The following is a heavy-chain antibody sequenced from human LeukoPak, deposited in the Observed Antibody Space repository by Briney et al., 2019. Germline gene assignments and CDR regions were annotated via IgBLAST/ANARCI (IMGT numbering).Heavy chain of an antibody. Sequence: PGGSLRLSCAASGFTFSNYWMTWVRQAPGKGLEWVADIKQDGSEKLYVKSVRGRFTVSRDNAKMSLFLQLNSRRAEDTAVYYCARDNGVVHGVYYMDVWGKGTTVTVS. CDR2: IKQDGSEK. J-gene: IGHJ6*03. V-gene: IGHV3-7*01. CDR1: GFTFSNYW. D-gene: IGHD3-3*01. CDR3: ARDNGVVHGVYYMDV.